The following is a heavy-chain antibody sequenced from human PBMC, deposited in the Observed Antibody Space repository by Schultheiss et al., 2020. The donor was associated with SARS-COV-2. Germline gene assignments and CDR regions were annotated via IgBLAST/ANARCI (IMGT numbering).Heavy chain of an antibody. CDR3: ARVGATSYSDY. V-gene: IGHV3-21*01. CDR2: ISSSSSYI. J-gene: IGHJ4*02. D-gene: IGHD1-26*01. CDR1: GFTFSNAW. Sequence: GESLKISCAASGFTFSNAWMSWVRQAPGKGLEWVSSISSSSSYIYYADSVKGRFTISRDNAKNSLYLQMNSLRAEDTAVYYCARVGATSYSDYWGQGTLVTVSS.